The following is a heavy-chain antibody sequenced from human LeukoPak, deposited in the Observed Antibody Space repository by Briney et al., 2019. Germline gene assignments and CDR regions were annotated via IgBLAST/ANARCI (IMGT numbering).Heavy chain of an antibody. CDR2: MKQDGSER. D-gene: IGHD2-21*02. J-gene: IGHJ4*02. Sequence: GGSLRLSCAASGFTFSTYWMTWVRQAPGKGLEWVANMKQDGSERNYVDSVKGRFTISRDNDRNSLYLQMNSLRVEDTAVYYCARDRNVLVTAIPHFDYWGQGTLVTVSS. V-gene: IGHV3-7*01. CDR3: ARDRNVLVTAIPHFDY. CDR1: GFTFSTYW.